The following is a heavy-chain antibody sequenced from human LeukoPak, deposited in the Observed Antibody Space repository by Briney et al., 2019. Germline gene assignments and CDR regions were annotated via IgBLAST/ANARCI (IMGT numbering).Heavy chain of an antibody. D-gene: IGHD6-19*01. J-gene: IGHJ4*02. CDR2: ISGSGGST. V-gene: IGHV3-23*01. CDR3: AKDAREQWLVGFGEY. Sequence: GGSLRLSCVASGFNSGNYWMSWVRQAPGKGLEWVSAISGSGGSTYYADSVKGRFTISRDNSKNTLYLQMNSLRAEDTAVYYCAKDAREQWLVGFGEYWGQGTLVTVSS. CDR1: GFNSGNYW.